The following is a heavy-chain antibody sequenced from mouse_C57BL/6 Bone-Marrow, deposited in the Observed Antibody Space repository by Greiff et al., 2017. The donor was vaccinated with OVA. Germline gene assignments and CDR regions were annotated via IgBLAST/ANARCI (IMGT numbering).Heavy chain of an antibody. Sequence: VQLQQSGAELVRPGASVKLSCTASGFNIKDDYMHWVKQRPEQGLEWIGWIDPENGDTEYASKFQGKATITADTSSNTAYLQLSSLTSEDTAVYYCTTRDGSSSFDYWGQGTTLTVSS. CDR1: GFNIKDDY. CDR2: IDPENGDT. J-gene: IGHJ2*01. V-gene: IGHV14-4*01. D-gene: IGHD1-1*01. CDR3: TTRDGSSSFDY.